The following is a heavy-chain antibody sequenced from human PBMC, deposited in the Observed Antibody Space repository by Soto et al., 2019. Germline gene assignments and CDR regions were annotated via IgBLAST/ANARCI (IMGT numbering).Heavy chain of an antibody. CDR2: INPNSGGT. V-gene: IGHV1-2*02. J-gene: IGHJ4*02. Sequence: QVQLVQSGAEVKKPGASVKVSCKASGYTFTGYYMHWVRQAPGQGLEWMGWINPNSGGTNYAQKLQGGGTRTRDRHISTAYLELSRLRSGDTAVYYCATQRWEWVLSFDYWGQGTLVTVSS. CDR1: GYTFTGYY. D-gene: IGHD1-26*01. CDR3: ATQRWEWVLSFDY.